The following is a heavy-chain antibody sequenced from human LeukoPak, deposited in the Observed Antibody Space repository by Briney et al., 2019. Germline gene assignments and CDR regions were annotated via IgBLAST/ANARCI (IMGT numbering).Heavy chain of an antibody. Sequence: PGGSLRLSCAASGFTFSSYGMHWVRQAPGKGLEWVAFIRYDGSNKYYADSVKGRFTISRDNSKNTLYLQMNSLRAEDTAVYYCARDRVVVAAGPDAFDIWGQGTMVTVSS. CDR1: GFTFSSYG. J-gene: IGHJ3*02. D-gene: IGHD2-15*01. CDR2: IRYDGSNK. CDR3: ARDRVVVAAGPDAFDI. V-gene: IGHV3-30*02.